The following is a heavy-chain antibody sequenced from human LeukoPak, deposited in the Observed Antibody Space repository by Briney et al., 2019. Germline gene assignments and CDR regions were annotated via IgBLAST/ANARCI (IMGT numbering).Heavy chain of an antibody. J-gene: IGHJ4*02. CDR2: ISYSVTT. CDR1: GGSISSSSHY. Sequence: SETLSLTCTVPGGSISSSSHYWAWIRQPPGKGLEWIASISYSVTTYYNPSLKSRVTISVDTSKNQFSLKLSSVTAADTAVYYCARHLRGATIYYDYWGQGTLVTVSS. D-gene: IGHD1-26*01. V-gene: IGHV4-39*01. CDR3: ARHLRGATIYYDY.